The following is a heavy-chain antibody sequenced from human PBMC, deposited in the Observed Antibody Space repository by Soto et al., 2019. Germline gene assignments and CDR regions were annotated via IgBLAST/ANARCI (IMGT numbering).Heavy chain of an antibody. CDR2: IYHSGST. CDR1: GGSISSGGYS. J-gene: IGHJ4*02. D-gene: IGHD5-12*01. V-gene: IGHV4-30-2*01. CDR3: ARAWLRYFDY. Sequence: SETLSLTCAVSGGSISSGGYSWSWIRQPPGKGLEWIGYIYHSGSTYYNPSLKSRVTISVDRSKNQFSLKLSSVTAADTAVYYCARAWLRYFDYWGQGTLVT.